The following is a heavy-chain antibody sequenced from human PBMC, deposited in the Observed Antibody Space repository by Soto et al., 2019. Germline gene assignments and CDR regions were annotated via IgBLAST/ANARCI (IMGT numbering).Heavy chain of an antibody. CDR3: ATDQGLRFDRIWHRGTDYYYDVMDV. CDR1: GYTLTELS. D-gene: IGHD5-12*01. Sequence: ASVKVSCKVSGYTLTELSMHWVRQAPGKGLEWMGGFDPEDGETIYAQKFQGRVTMTEDTSTDTAYMELSSLRSEDTAVYYCATDQGLRFDRIWHRGTDYYYDVMDVWAQGTTVTVSS. V-gene: IGHV1-24*01. J-gene: IGHJ6*02. CDR2: FDPEDGET.